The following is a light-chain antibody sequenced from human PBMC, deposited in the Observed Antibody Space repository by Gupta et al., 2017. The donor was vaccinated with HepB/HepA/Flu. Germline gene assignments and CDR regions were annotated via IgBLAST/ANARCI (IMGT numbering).Light chain of an antibody. CDR2: ASS. CDR1: QTVSQ. J-gene: IGKJ3*01. Sequence: IQMTQSPSSVSASVGDRVTITCRASQTVSQLAWYQQKPGKAPKLLIYASSRLQSGVPLRFSGSGFGTDFTLTIRRLQPEDFATYYCQQANSFPITFGHGTKVDIK. V-gene: IGKV1-12*01. CDR3: QQANSFPIT.